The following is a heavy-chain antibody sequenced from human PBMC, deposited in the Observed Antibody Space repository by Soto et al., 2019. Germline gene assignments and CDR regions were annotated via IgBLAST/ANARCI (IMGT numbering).Heavy chain of an antibody. Sequence: ESGPTLVNPTQTLTLTCTFSGFSLSTSGMCVSWIRQPPGKALEWLARIDWDDDKYYSTSLKTRLTISKDTSKNQVVLTMTNMDPVDTATYYGALDHGTTVTLDFWGQGTLVTVSS. J-gene: IGHJ4*02. CDR3: ALDHGTTVTLDF. V-gene: IGHV2-70*11. D-gene: IGHD4-17*01. CDR1: GFSLSTSGMC. CDR2: IDWDDDK.